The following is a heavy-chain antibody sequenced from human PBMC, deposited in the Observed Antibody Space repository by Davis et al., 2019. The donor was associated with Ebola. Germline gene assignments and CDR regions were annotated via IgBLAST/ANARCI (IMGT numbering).Heavy chain of an antibody. V-gene: IGHV3-7*03. CDR3: ASGDGRGRSYDMDV. Sequence: GGSLRPSCAAPGLTFSTYWMSWVRQAPGKGPEWVAIIKPDEGEKYYLDSVKGRFTISRDNAKNSLFLEMNSLRAEDTALYYCASGDGRGRSYDMDVWGQGTTVTVSS. CDR2: IKPDEGEK. CDR1: GLTFSTYW. D-gene: IGHD3/OR15-3a*01. J-gene: IGHJ6*02.